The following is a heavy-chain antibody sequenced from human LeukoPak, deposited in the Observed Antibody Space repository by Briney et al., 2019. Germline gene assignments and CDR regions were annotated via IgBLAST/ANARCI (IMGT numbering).Heavy chain of an antibody. D-gene: IGHD4-17*01. CDR3: ARATVTTIPFFDY. J-gene: IGHJ4*02. Sequence: SETLSLTCTVSGGSISSYYWSWIRQPPGKGLEWIGYIYYTGSTNYNPSLKSRVTISVDTSKNQFSLKLSSVTAADMAVYYCARATVTTIPFFDYWGQGTLVTVSS. V-gene: IGHV4-59*01. CDR2: IYYTGST. CDR1: GGSISSYY.